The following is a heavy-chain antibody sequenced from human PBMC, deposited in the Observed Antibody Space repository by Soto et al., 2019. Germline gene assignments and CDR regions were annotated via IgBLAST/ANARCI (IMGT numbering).Heavy chain of an antibody. Sequence: QITLKESGPTLVKPTQPLTLTCTFSGFSLSTSGVGVGWIRQPPGKALEWLALIYWDDDKRYSPSLKSRLTITKDTSKNQVVLTMTDMDPVDTATYYCAHRGRYCSSTSCSQYFDYWGQGTLVTGSS. D-gene: IGHD2-2*01. J-gene: IGHJ4*02. CDR2: IYWDDDK. V-gene: IGHV2-5*02. CDR3: AHRGRYCSSTSCSQYFDY. CDR1: GFSLSTSGVG.